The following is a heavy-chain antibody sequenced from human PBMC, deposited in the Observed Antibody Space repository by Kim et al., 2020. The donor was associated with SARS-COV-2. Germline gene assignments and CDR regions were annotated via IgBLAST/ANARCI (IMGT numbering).Heavy chain of an antibody. CDR3: ARGYSALVPAAQGYHMILDY. V-gene: IGHV4-34*01. Sequence: RVTISVDTSKNQFSLKLSSVTAADTAVYYCARGYSALVPAAQGYHMILDYWGQGTLVTVSS. J-gene: IGHJ4*02. D-gene: IGHD2-2*01.